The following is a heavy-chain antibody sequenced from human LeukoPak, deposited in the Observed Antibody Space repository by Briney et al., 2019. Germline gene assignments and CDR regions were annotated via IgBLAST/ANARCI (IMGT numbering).Heavy chain of an antibody. CDR2: ISYDGGNK. CDR1: GFTFSSYG. Sequence: GGSLRLSCAASGFTFSSYGMHWVRQAPGKGLEWVAVISYDGGNKYYADSVKGRFTISRDNSKNTLYLQMNSLRAEDTAVYYCAKDKVGASYYFDYWGQGTLVTVSS. CDR3: AKDKVGASYYFDY. J-gene: IGHJ4*02. V-gene: IGHV3-30*18. D-gene: IGHD1-26*01.